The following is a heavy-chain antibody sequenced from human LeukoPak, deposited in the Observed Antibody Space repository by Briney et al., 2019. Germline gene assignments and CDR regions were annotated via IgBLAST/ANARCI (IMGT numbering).Heavy chain of an antibody. CDR1: GFTFSSYA. J-gene: IGHJ6*03. V-gene: IGHV3-30*04. D-gene: IGHD5-12*01. Sequence: GGSLRLSCAASGFTFSSYAMHWVRQAPGRGLEWVAVISYDGSNKYYADSVKGRFTISRDNSKNTLYLQMNSLRAEDTAVYYCARDRRGGYDFSFGYYYYYMDVWGKGTTVTVSS. CDR3: ARDRRGGYDFSFGYYYYYMDV. CDR2: ISYDGSNK.